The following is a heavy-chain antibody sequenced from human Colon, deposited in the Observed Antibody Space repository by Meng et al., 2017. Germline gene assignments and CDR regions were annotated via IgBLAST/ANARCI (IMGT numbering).Heavy chain of an antibody. V-gene: IGHV4-4*02. Sequence: QGRLQGRGQVLATASGTLSLPCAGPGGSNSSSNWWSWVRQPPGKGLEWIGEIYHSGSTNYNPSLKSRVTISVDKSKNQFSLKLSSVTAADTAVYYCARNSAAGVDYWGQGTLVTVSS. CDR2: IYHSGST. CDR1: GGSNSSSNW. J-gene: IGHJ4*02. D-gene: IGHD6-13*01. CDR3: ARNSAAGVDY.